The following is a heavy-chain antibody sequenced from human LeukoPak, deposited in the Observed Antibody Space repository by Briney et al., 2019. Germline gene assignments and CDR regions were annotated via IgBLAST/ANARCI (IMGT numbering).Heavy chain of an antibody. Sequence: GASVKVSCKASGYTFTSYGISWVRQAPGQGLEWMGWISAYNGNTNYAQKLQGRVTMTTDTSTSTAYMELRSLRAEDTAVYYCAKDLSYYDFWSGYNYYGMDVWGQGTTVTVSS. CDR3: AKDLSYYDFWSGYNYYGMDV. CDR1: GYTFTSYG. D-gene: IGHD3-3*01. J-gene: IGHJ6*02. CDR2: ISAYNGNT. V-gene: IGHV1-18*01.